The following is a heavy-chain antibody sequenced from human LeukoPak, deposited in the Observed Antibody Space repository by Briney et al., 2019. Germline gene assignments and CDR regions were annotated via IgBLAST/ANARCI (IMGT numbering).Heavy chain of an antibody. CDR2: SRNKANSYTT. Sequence: GGSLRLSCAASGFTFSDHYMDWVRQAPGKGLEWVGRSRNKANSYTTEYAASVKGRFTISRDDSKNSLYLQMNSLKTEDTAVYYCATTYFGSGSYSSWGYWGQGTLVTVSS. J-gene: IGHJ4*02. CDR3: ATTYFGSGSYSSWGY. D-gene: IGHD3-10*01. V-gene: IGHV3-72*01. CDR1: GFTFSDHY.